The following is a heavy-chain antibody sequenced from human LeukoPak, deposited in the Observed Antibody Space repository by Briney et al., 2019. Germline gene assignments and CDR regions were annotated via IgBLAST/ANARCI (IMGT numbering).Heavy chain of an antibody. Sequence: GGSLRLSCAASGSTFSSYDMTCVRQAPGRGLEWVSSIRPSGDNTYYEDSVKGRFTISRDNAKKPLYLQMNSLRVEDTALYYCAKDIGRVDTASTYMDVWGKGTTVTISS. D-gene: IGHD5-18*01. CDR3: AKDIGRVDTASTYMDV. CDR1: GSTFSSYD. J-gene: IGHJ6*03. CDR2: IRPSGDNT. V-gene: IGHV3-23*01.